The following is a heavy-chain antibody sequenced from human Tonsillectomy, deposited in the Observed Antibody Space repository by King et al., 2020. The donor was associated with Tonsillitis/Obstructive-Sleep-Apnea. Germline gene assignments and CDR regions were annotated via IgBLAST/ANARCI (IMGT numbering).Heavy chain of an antibody. CDR3: ARQYGSGSPGGYYYYYYMDV. CDR1: GGSISSSSYY. V-gene: IGHV4-39*01. J-gene: IGHJ6*03. CDR2: IYYSGST. D-gene: IGHD3-10*01. Sequence: QLQESGPGLVKHSETLSLTCTVSGGSISSSSYYWGWIRQPPGKGLEWIGSIYYSGSTYYNPSLKSRVTISVDTSKNQFSLKLSSVTAADTAVYYCARQYGSGSPGGYYYYYYMDVWGKGTTVTVSS.